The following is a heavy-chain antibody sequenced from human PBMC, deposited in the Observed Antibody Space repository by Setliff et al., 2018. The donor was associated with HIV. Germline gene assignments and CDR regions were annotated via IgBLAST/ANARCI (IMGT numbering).Heavy chain of an antibody. CDR2: TYIGAT. CDR3: ARGQKMYLMITLLGGYYYYHMDV. J-gene: IGHJ6*02. CDR1: GYTFTSYG. D-gene: IGHD3-16*01. V-gene: IGHV1-18*04. Sequence: ASVKVSCKASGYTFTSYGMNWVRQAPGQGLEWMGWTYIGATNYAQKFRDRLTVTTDTSTSTAYMELRSLTSEDTAVYYCARGQKMYLMITLLGGYYYYHMDVWGQGTTVTVSS.